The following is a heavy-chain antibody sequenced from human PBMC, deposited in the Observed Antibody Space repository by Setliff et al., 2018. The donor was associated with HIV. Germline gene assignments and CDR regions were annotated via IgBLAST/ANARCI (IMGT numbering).Heavy chain of an antibody. V-gene: IGHV4-59*01. J-gene: IGHJ4*02. D-gene: IGHD3-16*02. CDR3: ARDRSLYDYVWGSYRYIAY. Sequence: PSETLSLTCTVSGDSISSYYWTWIRQSPAKGLEWIGYIYYTGATNYNPSLKSRVIISVDSSKNEFSLNLRSVTAADTAVYYCARDRSLYDYVWGSYRYIAYWGQGTLVTVSS. CDR1: GDSISSYY. CDR2: IYYTGAT.